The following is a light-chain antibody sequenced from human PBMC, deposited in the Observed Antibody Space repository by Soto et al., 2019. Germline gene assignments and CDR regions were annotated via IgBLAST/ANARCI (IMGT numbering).Light chain of an antibody. CDR3: QQYNNWPPVT. CDR1: HSVNSN. CDR2: GAS. Sequence: EIVMTQSPATLSVSPGERATLSCRASHSVNSNLAWYQQKPGRAPRLLIYGASTRASGFPARFSGSGSGTEFTLTISSLQSEDFAVYYCQQYNNWPPVTFGQGTRLEIK. V-gene: IGKV3-15*01. J-gene: IGKJ5*01.